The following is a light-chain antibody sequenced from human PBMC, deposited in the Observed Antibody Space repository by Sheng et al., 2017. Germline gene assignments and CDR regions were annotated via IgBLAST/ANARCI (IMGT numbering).Light chain of an antibody. J-gene: IGKJ2*01. CDR2: GAS. V-gene: IGKV3-20*01. CDR3: QQYGSSPST. CDR1: QTVSTSY. Sequence: EIVLTQSPGTLSLSPGERATVSCRASQTVSTSYLAWYQQKLGQTPRLLIYGASSRATGIPDRFSGSGSGTDFTLTIDRLEPEDSAVYYCQQYGSSPSTFGQGTKLEI.